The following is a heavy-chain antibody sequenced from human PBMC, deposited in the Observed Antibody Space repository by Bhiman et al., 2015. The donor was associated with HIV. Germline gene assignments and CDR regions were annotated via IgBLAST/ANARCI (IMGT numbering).Heavy chain of an antibody. CDR2: ISSSGGTT. V-gene: IGHV3-11*04. J-gene: IGHJ6*02. Sequence: QVQLVESGGDLVKPGGSLRLSCAASGFTFSDYYMSWIRQAPGKGLEWVSYISSSGGTTYYADSVKGRFTISRDNAKNSLYLQMNSLRAEDTAVYYCARGPSSSWYEEYYYYYYGMDVWGQGTTVTVSS. CDR1: GFTFSDYY. D-gene: IGHD6-13*01. CDR3: ARGPSSSWYEEYYYYYYGMDV.